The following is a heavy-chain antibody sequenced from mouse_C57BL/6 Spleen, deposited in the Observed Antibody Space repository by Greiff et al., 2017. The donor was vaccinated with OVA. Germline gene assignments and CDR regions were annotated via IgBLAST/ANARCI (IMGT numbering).Heavy chain of an antibody. CDR2: ISYDGSN. V-gene: IGHV3-6*01. J-gene: IGHJ3*01. Sequence: DVQLQESGPGLVKPSQSLSLTCSVTGYSITSGYYWNWIRQFPGNKLEWMGYISYDGSNNYNPSLKNRISITRDTSKNQFFLKLNSVTTEDTATYYCARVLYYDYDEGAWFAYWGQGTLVTVSA. CDR1: GYSITSGYY. D-gene: IGHD2-4*01. CDR3: ARVLYYDYDEGAWFAY.